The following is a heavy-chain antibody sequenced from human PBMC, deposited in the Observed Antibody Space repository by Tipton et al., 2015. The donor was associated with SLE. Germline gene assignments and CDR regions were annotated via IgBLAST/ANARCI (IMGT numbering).Heavy chain of an antibody. D-gene: IGHD3-16*01. J-gene: IGHJ4*02. CDR1: RGFSSSGGYY. CDR3: ARDQVGVGDFDY. Sequence: TLSLTCTVSRGFSSSGGYYWTWVRQTAGKGLEWIGNIHHSGRTYYNPSLISRPTMSVDTSNNQLSLNLSSATAADTAVYYCARDQVGVGDFDYWGQGALVTVSS. CDR2: IHHSGRT. V-gene: IGHV4-61*10.